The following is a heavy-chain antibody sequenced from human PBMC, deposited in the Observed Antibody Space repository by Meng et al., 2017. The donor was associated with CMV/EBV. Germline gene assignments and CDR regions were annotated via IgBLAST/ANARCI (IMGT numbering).Heavy chain of an antibody. J-gene: IGHJ4*02. V-gene: IGHV4-34*01. CDR2: INHSGST. CDR1: GGSFSGYY. Sequence: SETLSLTCAVYGGSFSGYYWGWIRQPPGNGLEWMGEINHSGSTNYNPSLKSRITISVDTYKNKFSLKLSYVTAADTAVYYCARASYGRSPFYYWGQGTLVTVSS. CDR3: ARASYGRSPFYY. D-gene: IGHD5-18*01.